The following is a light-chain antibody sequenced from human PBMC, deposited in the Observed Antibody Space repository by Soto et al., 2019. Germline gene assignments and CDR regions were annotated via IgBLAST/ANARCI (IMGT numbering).Light chain of an antibody. V-gene: IGLV2-8*01. CDR1: SSDVGGYNY. CDR2: EVS. J-gene: IGLJ1*01. Sequence: SALTQPPSASGSLGQSVTISCTGTSSDVGGYNYVSWYQQHPGKAPKLMIYEVSKRPSGVPDRFSGSKSGNTASLTVSGLQAEDEADYYCSSYGGSNTFGVFGTGTKVTVL. CDR3: SSYGGSNTFGV.